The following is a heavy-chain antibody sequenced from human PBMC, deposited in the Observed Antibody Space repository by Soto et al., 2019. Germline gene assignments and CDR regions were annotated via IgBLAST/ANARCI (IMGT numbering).Heavy chain of an antibody. D-gene: IGHD6-19*01. CDR3: ARAVAVPADFDY. Sequence: ASVKVSCKASGYTFTSYAMHWVRQAPGQRLEWMGWINAGNGNTKYSQKFQGRVTITRGTSASTAYMELSSLRSEDTAVYYCARAVAVPADFDYWGQGALVTVSS. V-gene: IGHV1-3*01. J-gene: IGHJ4*02. CDR1: GYTFTSYA. CDR2: INAGNGNT.